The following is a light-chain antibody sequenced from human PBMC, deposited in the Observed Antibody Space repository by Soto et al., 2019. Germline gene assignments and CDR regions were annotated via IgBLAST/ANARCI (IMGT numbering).Light chain of an antibody. V-gene: IGKV2-30*01. CDR1: QGLLYSDGNTY. J-gene: IGKJ5*01. Sequence: DVVMTQSPLSLSVTLGQPASISCWSTQGLLYSDGNTYLNWFQQRPGQSPRRLIYKVSVRDSGVADRFSGSGSGTDFTLKISRVEAEDVGIYYCMQGTHRPITFGQGARLEIK. CDR2: KVS. CDR3: MQGTHRPIT.